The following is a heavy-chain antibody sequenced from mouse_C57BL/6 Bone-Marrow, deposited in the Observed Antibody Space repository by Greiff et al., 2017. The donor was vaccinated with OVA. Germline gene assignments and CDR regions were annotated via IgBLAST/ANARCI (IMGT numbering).Heavy chain of an antibody. Sequence: VQLQQPGAELVRPGTSVKLSCKASGYTFTSYWMHWVKQRPGQGLEWIGVIDPSDSYTNYNQKFKGKATLTVDTSSSTAYMQLSSLTSEDSAVYYCARYYGSNLDYWGQGTTLTVSS. CDR1: GYTFTSYW. CDR3: ARYYGSNLDY. D-gene: IGHD1-1*01. CDR2: IDPSDSYT. J-gene: IGHJ2*01. V-gene: IGHV1-59*01.